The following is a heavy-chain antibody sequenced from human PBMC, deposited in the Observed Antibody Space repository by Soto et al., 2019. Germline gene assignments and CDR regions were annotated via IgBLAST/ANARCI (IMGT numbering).Heavy chain of an antibody. CDR2: ISGSGGST. CDR3: AKGRDILTGSFDY. J-gene: IGHJ4*02. CDR1: GFTFSSYA. D-gene: IGHD3-9*01. Sequence: EVQLLESGGGLVQPGGSLRLSCAASGFTFSSYAMSWVRQAPGKGLEWVSAISGSGGSTYYADSVKGRFTISRDNSNNTLYLQMNSLRAEDTAVYYCAKGRDILTGSFDYWGQGTLVTVSS. V-gene: IGHV3-23*01.